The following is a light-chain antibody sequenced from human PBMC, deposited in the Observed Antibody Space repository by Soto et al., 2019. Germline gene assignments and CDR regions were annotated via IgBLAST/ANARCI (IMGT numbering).Light chain of an antibody. V-gene: IGKV1-9*01. CDR2: DAS. CDR1: QGINTF. J-gene: IGKJ2*02. Sequence: DIQLTQSPSVLSASVGDRVTLTCRASQGINTFLAWYQQKPGKAPTLLIHDASTLHPGVPSRFRGSGSRTDFTLTITYLQPEDFVTYYCQQFNSYPRTFGQGTKLQIK. CDR3: QQFNSYPRT.